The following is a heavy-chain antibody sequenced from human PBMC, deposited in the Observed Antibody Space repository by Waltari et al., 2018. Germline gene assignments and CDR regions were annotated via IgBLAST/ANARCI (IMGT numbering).Heavy chain of an antibody. CDR1: GFTFSDHY. Sequence: EVQLVESGGGLVQPGGSLRLSCAASGFTFSDHYMDWVRQAPGKGLEWVGRTRNKANSYTTEYAAAVKGRFTISRDDSKNSLYLQMNSLKTEDTAVYYCAREPVGAGALWYFDLWGRGTLVTVSS. CDR3: AREPVGAGALWYFDL. CDR2: TRNKANSYTT. D-gene: IGHD1-26*01. V-gene: IGHV3-72*01. J-gene: IGHJ2*01.